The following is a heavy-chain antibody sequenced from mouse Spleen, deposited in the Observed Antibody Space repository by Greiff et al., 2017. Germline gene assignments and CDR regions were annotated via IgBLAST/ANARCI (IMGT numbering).Heavy chain of an antibody. Sequence: QVQLQQSGAELVRPGASVTLSCKASGYTFTDYEMHWVKQTPVHGLEWIGAIDPETGGTAYNQKFKGKAILTADKSSSTAYMELRSLTSEDSAVYYCTRGGYDYDVRVWFAYWGQGTLVTVSA. J-gene: IGHJ3*01. V-gene: IGHV1-15*01. D-gene: IGHD2-4*01. CDR1: GYTFTDYE. CDR2: IDPETGGT. CDR3: TRGGYDYDVRVWFAY.